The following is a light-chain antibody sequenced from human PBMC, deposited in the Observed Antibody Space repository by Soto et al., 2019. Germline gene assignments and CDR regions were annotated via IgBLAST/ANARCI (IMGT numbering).Light chain of an antibody. CDR1: KRLNGN. CDR2: GAS. V-gene: IGKV3-15*01. Sequence: DIVMTQSPATLSVSPGESATLSCRASKRLNGNLAWYQHKPGQPPRLLIYGASTRAAGVPARFSASGSGTEFTLTVSSLQSEDSAVYYCQGYFNFGQRTRVEIK. J-gene: IGKJ2*01. CDR3: QGYFN.